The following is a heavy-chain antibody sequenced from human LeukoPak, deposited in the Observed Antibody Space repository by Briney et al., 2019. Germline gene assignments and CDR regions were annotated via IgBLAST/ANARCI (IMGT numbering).Heavy chain of an antibody. D-gene: IGHD3-22*01. J-gene: IGHJ4*01. CDR1: GSTINNYF. CDR3: ARHRDYYDT. V-gene: IGHV4-59*08. Sequence: SETLSLTCTVSGSTINNYFWTWIRQPPGKGLEWIGHIYSTGSANYNPSLKSRVLISGDTSKNQISLKLTSVTAADTAVYFCARHRDYYDTWGHGTLVTVSS. CDR2: IYSTGSA.